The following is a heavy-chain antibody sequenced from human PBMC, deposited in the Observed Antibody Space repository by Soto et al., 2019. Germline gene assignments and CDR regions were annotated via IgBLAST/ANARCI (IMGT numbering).Heavy chain of an antibody. CDR1: GFTFSSYG. Sequence: GGSLRLSFAASGFTFSSYGMHWVCQAPGKGLEWVAVIWSGGSNENYADSVKGRFTISRDNSKNMLYLQMNSLRAEDTAVYYCARGPGTSYFDYWGQGSLVTVSS. V-gene: IGHV3-33*01. CDR3: ARGPGTSYFDY. D-gene: IGHD2-2*01. J-gene: IGHJ4*02. CDR2: IWSGGSNE.